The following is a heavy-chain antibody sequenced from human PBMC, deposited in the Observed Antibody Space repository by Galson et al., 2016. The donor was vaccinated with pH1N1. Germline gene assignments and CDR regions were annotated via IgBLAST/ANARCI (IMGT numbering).Heavy chain of an antibody. CDR2: IIPIFGTA. CDR3: ARVGYGDYSGWFDP. Sequence: SVKVSCKASGGTFSSYGISWVRQAPGQGLEWMGGIIPIFGTANYAQKCQGRVTITADESTSTDYMELSSLSSEDKAVYYCARVGYGDYSGWFDPWGQGTLVTVSS. J-gene: IGHJ5*02. V-gene: IGHV1-69*13. D-gene: IGHD4-17*01. CDR1: GGTFSSYG.